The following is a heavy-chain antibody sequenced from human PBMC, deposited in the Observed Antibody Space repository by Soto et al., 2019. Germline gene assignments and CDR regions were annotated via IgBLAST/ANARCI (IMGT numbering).Heavy chain of an antibody. J-gene: IGHJ5*02. V-gene: IGHV4-59*01. CDR1: GGSISGYY. Sequence: PSETLSLTCTVSGGSISGYYWSWIRQPPGKGLEWIGFIYYSGTTNYNPSLKSRVTISVDTSKTQFSLKLSSLTSADTAVYNGARLPGPDYGGILHPWAQGPLVTV. CDR2: IYYSGTT. D-gene: IGHD4-17*01. CDR3: ARLPGPDYGGILHP.